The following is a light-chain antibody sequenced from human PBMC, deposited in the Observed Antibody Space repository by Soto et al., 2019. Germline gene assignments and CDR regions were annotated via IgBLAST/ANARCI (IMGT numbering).Light chain of an antibody. V-gene: IGKV1-12*01. J-gene: IGKJ1*01. Sequence: DFQMTQSPTSVSASVGDRVTITCRASQGIGSWLAWYQQKPGKAPNLLIYAASSLQSGVPSRFSGSGSGTDFPLTIGSLQPEDFATYYCQQANSFPWTFGQGTKVEIK. CDR1: QGIGSW. CDR2: AAS. CDR3: QQANSFPWT.